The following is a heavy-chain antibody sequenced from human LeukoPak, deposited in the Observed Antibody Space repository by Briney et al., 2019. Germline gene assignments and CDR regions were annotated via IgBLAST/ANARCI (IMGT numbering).Heavy chain of an antibody. CDR3: ARGRYCSGGSCYYHNYYYYMDV. CDR1: GGSIRSYY. CDR2: AYYSGST. J-gene: IGHJ6*03. V-gene: IGHV4-59*12. D-gene: IGHD2-15*01. Sequence: SETLSLTCTVSGGSIRSYYWSWIRQPPGKGLEWIGYAYYSGSTNYNPSLKSRVTISVDTSKNQFSLKLSSVTAADTAVYYCARGRYCSGGSCYYHNYYYYMDVWAKGPRSPSP.